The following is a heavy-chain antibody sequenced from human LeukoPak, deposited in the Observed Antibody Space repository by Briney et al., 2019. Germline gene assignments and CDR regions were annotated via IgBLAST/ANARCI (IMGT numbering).Heavy chain of an antibody. V-gene: IGHV3-21*01. Sequence: KPGGSLRLSCAASGFTFSSYSMNWVRQGPGKGLEWVSSISSSSYIYYADSVKGRFTISRDNAKNSLYLQMNSLRAEDTAVYYCASKERKAAAANGTYWGQGTLVTVSS. J-gene: IGHJ4*02. CDR3: ASKERKAAAANGTY. D-gene: IGHD6-13*01. CDR1: GFTFSSYS. CDR2: ISSSSYI.